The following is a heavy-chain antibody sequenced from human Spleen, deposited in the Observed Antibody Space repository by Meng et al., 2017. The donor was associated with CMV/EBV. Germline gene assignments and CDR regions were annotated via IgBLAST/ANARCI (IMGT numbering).Heavy chain of an antibody. CDR2: ISSSSSYI. J-gene: IGHJ6*02. CDR3: ARKLELPDYYYYGMDV. Sequence: GGSLRLSCAASGFTFSSYSMNWVRQAPGKGLEWVSSISSSSSYIYYADSVKGRFTISRDNAKNSLYLLMNSLRAEDTAVYYCARKLELPDYYYYGMDVWGQGTTVTVSS. D-gene: IGHD1-7*01. V-gene: IGHV3-21*01. CDR1: GFTFSSYS.